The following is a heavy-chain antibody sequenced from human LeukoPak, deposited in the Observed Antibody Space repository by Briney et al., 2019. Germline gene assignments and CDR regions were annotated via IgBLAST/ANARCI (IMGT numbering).Heavy chain of an antibody. CDR1: GFTSINYW. V-gene: IGHV3-7*01. CDR2: IMQDGSEK. J-gene: IGHJ3*01. D-gene: IGHD1-20*01. Sequence: PGGSLRLSCAASGFTSINYWMNWVGKAPGKGLEWVANIMQDGSEKRYVDSVKGRFTISRDNAHNSVFLQMNSLRAEDTAVYYCARPKNNFDDAVAFDVWGRGTVVTVSP. CDR3: ARPKNNFDDAVAFDV.